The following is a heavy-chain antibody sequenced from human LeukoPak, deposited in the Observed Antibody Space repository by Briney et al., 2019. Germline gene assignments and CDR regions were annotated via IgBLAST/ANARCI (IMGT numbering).Heavy chain of an antibody. J-gene: IGHJ3*02. CDR3: AKHPPRGPAMDYAFDI. D-gene: IGHD5-18*01. CDR2: ISGSGGST. Sequence: GGSLRLSCAASGFTFSSYAMSWVRQAPGKGLEWVSAISGSGGSTYYADSVEGRFTISRDNSKNTLYLQMNSLRAEDTAVYYCAKHPPRGPAMDYAFDIWGQGTMVTVSS. V-gene: IGHV3-23*01. CDR1: GFTFSSYA.